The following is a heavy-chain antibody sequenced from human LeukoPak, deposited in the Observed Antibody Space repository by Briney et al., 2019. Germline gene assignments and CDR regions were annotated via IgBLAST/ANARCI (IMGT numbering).Heavy chain of an antibody. Sequence: SETLSLTCAVYGGSFSGYYWSWIRQPPGKGLEWIGEINHSGSTNYNPSLKSRVTISVDTSKNQFSLKLSSVTAADTAVYYCARRYSSRPVGLWGQGTLVTVSS. V-gene: IGHV4-34*01. CDR1: GGSFSGYY. CDR2: INHSGST. D-gene: IGHD6-13*01. J-gene: IGHJ4*02. CDR3: ARRYSSRPVGL.